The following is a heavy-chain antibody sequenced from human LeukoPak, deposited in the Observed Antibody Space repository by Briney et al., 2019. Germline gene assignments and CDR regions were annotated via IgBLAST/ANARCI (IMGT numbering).Heavy chain of an antibody. CDR3: ASRSAVAGEFDY. Sequence: KPSQTLSLACATSGDSVSSNSGAWNWIRQSPSRGLEWLGRTYYRSKWYNDYAVSVKSRITINPDTSKNQFSLQLNSVTPEDTAVYYCASRSAVAGEFDYWGQGTVVTVSS. J-gene: IGHJ4*02. CDR2: TYYRSKWYN. V-gene: IGHV6-1*01. CDR1: GDSVSSNSGA. D-gene: IGHD6-19*01.